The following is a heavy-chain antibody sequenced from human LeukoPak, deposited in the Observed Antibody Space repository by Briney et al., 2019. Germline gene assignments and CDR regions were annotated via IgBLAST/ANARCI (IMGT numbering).Heavy chain of an antibody. J-gene: IGHJ6*03. Sequence: GASVKVSCKASGGTFSSYAIGWVRQAPGQGLEWMGGIIPIFGTANYAQKFQGRVTITTDESTSTAYMELSSLRSEDTAVYYCARANGDFTHYYYMDVWGKGTTVTVSS. CDR2: IIPIFGTA. CDR3: ARANGDFTHYYYMDV. D-gene: IGHD7-27*01. V-gene: IGHV1-69*05. CDR1: GGTFSSYA.